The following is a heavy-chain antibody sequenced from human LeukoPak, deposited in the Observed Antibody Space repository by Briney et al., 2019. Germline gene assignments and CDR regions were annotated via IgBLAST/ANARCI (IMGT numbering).Heavy chain of an antibody. CDR3: ARMCGGDCRGGFDY. J-gene: IGHJ4*02. V-gene: IGHV4-38-2*01. CDR2: MYHSGST. CDR1: GYSITSGYY. D-gene: IGHD2-21*01. Sequence: ASETLSLTCVVSGYSITSGYYWGWIRPPPGKGLEWIASMYHSGSTYYKPSFKSRVTISVDTSKNQFSLKVNSVTAADTAVYYCARMCGGDCRGGFDYWGQGTLVTVSS.